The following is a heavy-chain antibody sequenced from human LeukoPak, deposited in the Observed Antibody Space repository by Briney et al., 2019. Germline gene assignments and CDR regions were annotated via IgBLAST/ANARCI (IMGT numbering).Heavy chain of an antibody. D-gene: IGHD3-22*01. V-gene: IGHV3-9*01. Sequence: GGSLRLPCAASGFTFEDYAIHWVRQGPGKGLEWVSGITWNGGYIGYADSVKGRFTISRDNSKNSLYLQMNSLRAEDTALYYCARGRYYYDSSGEDWFDPWGQGTLVTVSS. CDR3: ARGRYYYDSSGEDWFDP. J-gene: IGHJ5*02. CDR1: GFTFEDYA. CDR2: ITWNGGYI.